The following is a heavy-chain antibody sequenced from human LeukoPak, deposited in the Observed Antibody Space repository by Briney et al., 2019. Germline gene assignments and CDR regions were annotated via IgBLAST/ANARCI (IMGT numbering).Heavy chain of an antibody. J-gene: IGHJ3*02. CDR3: ARGLLWFGELLSAFDI. Sequence: SETLSLTCTVSGYSISSGYYWGWIRQPPGKGLEWIGSIYHSGSTYYNPSLKSRVTISVDTSKNQFSLKLCSVTAADTAVYYCARGLLWFGELLSAFDIWGQGTMVTVSS. D-gene: IGHD3-10*01. V-gene: IGHV4-38-2*02. CDR1: GYSISSGYY. CDR2: IYHSGST.